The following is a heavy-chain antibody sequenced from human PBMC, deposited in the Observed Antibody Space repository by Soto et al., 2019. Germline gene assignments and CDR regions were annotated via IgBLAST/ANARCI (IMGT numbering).Heavy chain of an antibody. D-gene: IGHD3-16*02. CDR3: ASRYLRLGELSPGRRYDYYGMDV. CDR2: LIPIFGTA. Sequence: SVKVSCKASGVTFSSYAISWVPPAPLQGLEWMVGLIPIFGTANYAQKFQGRVTITAEQSTSTAYMELSSLRSEDTAVYYCASRYLRLGELSPGRRYDYYGMDVLGQGATVTVSS. J-gene: IGHJ6*02. V-gene: IGHV1-69*13. CDR1: GVTFSSYA.